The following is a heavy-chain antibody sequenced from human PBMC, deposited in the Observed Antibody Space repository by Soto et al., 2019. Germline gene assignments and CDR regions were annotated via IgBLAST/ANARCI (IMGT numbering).Heavy chain of an antibody. V-gene: IGHV1-69*13. D-gene: IGHD2-2*01. J-gene: IGHJ1*01. CDR2: IIPIFGTA. Sequence: SVKVSCKASGGTFSSYAISWVRQAPGQGLEWMGGIIPIFGTANYAQKFQGRVTITADESTSTAYMELSSLRSEDTAVYYCARAEYCSSTSCHFQHWGQGTLVTVSS. CDR1: GGTFSSYA. CDR3: ARAEYCSSTSCHFQH.